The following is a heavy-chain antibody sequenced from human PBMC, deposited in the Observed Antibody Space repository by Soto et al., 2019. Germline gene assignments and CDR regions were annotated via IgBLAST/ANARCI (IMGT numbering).Heavy chain of an antibody. D-gene: IGHD2-15*01. V-gene: IGHV3-64D*06. J-gene: IGHJ4*02. Sequence: GGSLRLSCSASGFIFSESTIYWVRQVPGKGLEAISAVSTSGRSTYYADSVKDRSTISRDNSKNTLFLQMGSLRPEDTAIYYCVKQAHGLDGVAFDYWGQGTQVTVSS. CDR1: GFIFSEST. CDR2: VSTSGRST. CDR3: VKQAHGLDGVAFDY.